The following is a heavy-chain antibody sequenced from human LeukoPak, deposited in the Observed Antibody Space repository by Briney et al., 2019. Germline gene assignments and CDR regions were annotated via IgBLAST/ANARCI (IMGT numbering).Heavy chain of an antibody. J-gene: IGHJ4*02. CDR1: GGTFSSYA. CDR2: IIPIFGTA. D-gene: IGHD2-8*01. CDR3: AREDIVLMVYGSYFDY. V-gene: IGHV1-69*05. Sequence: SVKVSCKASGGTFSSYAISWVRQAPGQGLVWMGRIIPIFGTANYAQKFQGRVTITTDESTSTAYMELSSLRSEDAAVYYCAREDIVLMVYGSYFDYWGQGTLVTVSS.